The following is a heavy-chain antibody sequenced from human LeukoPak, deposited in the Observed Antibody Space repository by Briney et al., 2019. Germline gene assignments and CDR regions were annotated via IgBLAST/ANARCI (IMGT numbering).Heavy chain of an antibody. V-gene: IGHV3-23*01. CDR2: ISGSGGST. Sequence: GSLRLSCAASGFTFSSYAMSWVRQAPGKGLEWVSAISGSGGSTYYADSVKGRFTISRDNSKNTLYLQMNSLRAEDTAVYYCAKVYCSGGSCYTEYFQHWGQGTLVTVSS. CDR3: AKVYCSGGSCYTEYFQH. D-gene: IGHD2-15*01. CDR1: GFTFSSYA. J-gene: IGHJ1*01.